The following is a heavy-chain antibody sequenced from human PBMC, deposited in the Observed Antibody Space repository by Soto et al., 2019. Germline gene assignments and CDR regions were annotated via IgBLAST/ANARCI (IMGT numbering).Heavy chain of an antibody. D-gene: IGHD6-19*01. J-gene: IGHJ4*02. V-gene: IGHV1-18*01. CDR2: IATHNDNT. Sequence: QLVQSGAEVKKPGSSVKDSCKAFGYTFISYGIGWVRQAPGQGLEWMGWIATHNDNTNYAQQFQGRVTFTTDTSTSTAYMELRSLTSDDTAIYYCARVYSSGWKGLGYWGQGTLVTVSS. CDR3: ARVYSSGWKGLGY. CDR1: GYTFISYG.